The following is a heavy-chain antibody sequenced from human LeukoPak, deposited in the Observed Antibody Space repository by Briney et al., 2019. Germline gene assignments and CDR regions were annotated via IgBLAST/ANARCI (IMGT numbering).Heavy chain of an antibody. Sequence: SETLSLTCTVSGASISTYFWSWIRQPAGKGLEWIGRIYSSGSTNYNPSLKSRLTMSADTSKNQFSLRLRFVTAADTAVYYCARDRVDSSGYYYYGMDVWGLGTTVTVSS. J-gene: IGHJ6*02. CDR1: GASISTYF. CDR3: ARDRVDSSGYYYYGMDV. D-gene: IGHD3-22*01. CDR2: IYSSGST. V-gene: IGHV4-4*07.